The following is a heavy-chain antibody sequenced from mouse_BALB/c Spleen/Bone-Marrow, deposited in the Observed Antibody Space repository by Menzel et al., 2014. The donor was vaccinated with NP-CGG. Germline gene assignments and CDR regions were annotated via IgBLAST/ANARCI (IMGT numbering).Heavy chain of an antibody. CDR3: ARDTGNYVRFAY. Sequence: EVMLVESGGGLVQPGGSLRLLCVTSGLTYTDYYMSWVRQPPGKALLWLGFIRNKANGYTTEYSASVKGRLTISRDNSQIILYLQINTLRAEDSATYYCARDTGNYVRFAYWGQGTLVTVSA. CDR1: GLTYTDYY. V-gene: IGHV7-3*02. CDR2: IRNKANGYTT. J-gene: IGHJ3*01. D-gene: IGHD2-1*01.